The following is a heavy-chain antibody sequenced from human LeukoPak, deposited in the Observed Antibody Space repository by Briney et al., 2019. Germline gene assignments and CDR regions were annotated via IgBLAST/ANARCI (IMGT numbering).Heavy chain of an antibody. CDR3: ARDHGGFDYIDY. Sequence: GGSLRLSCAASGLTFSSYSMNWVRQAPGKGLEWVSSISSSSSYIYYADSVKGRFTISRDNAKNSLYLQMNSLRAEDTAVYYCARDHGGFDYIDYWGQGTLVTVSS. D-gene: IGHD3-10*01. CDR2: ISSSSSYI. V-gene: IGHV3-21*01. J-gene: IGHJ4*02. CDR1: GLTFSSYS.